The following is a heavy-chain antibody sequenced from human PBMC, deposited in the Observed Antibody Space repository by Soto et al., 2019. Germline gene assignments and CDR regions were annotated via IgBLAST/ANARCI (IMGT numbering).Heavy chain of an antibody. Sequence: EVQLLGSGGGLVQPGGSLRLSCAASGFTFSGYAISWVRQAAGKGLEWVSGISGSAASTNYANSVKGRFTITRDNTKSTLYLKMNSLRAEDTPVYYSTKDVHYAILTGIEYVQHCAQGTLATVSS. CDR3: TKDVHYAILTGIEYVQH. CDR2: ISGSAAST. J-gene: IGHJ1*01. V-gene: IGHV3-23*01. CDR1: GFTFSGYA. D-gene: IGHD3-9*01.